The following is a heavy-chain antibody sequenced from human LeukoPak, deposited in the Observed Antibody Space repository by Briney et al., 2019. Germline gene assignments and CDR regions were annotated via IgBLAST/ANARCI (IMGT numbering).Heavy chain of an antibody. CDR2: ISSSSSYI. CDR3: ARGPRYCSSTSCYGSSYAFDI. D-gene: IGHD2-2*01. J-gene: IGHJ3*02. CDR1: GFTFSSYS. Sequence: GGSLRLSCAASGFTFSSYSMNWVRQAPGKGLEWASSISSSSSYIYYADSVKGRFTISRDNAKNSLYLQMNSLRAEDTAVYYCARGPRYCSSTSCYGSSYAFDIWGQGTMVTVSS. V-gene: IGHV3-21*01.